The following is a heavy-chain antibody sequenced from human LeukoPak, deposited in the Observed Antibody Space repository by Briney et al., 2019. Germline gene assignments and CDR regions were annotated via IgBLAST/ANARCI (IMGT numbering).Heavy chain of an antibody. J-gene: IGHJ4*02. CDR1: GYTFTGYY. Sequence: ASVKVSCKASGYTFTGYYMHWVRQAPGQGLEWMGWINPNSGGTNYAQKFQGRVTMTRDTSISTAYMELSRLRSDDTAVYYCARVEIVTMIEPQPHFDYWGQGTLVTVSS. CDR2: INPNSGGT. CDR3: ARVEIVTMIEPQPHFDY. V-gene: IGHV1-2*02. D-gene: IGHD3-22*01.